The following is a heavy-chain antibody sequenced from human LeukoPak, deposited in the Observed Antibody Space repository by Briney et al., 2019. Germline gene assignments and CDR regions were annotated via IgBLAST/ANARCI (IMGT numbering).Heavy chain of an antibody. Sequence: GGSLRLSCAASGFTFSSYWMSWVRQAPGKGLEWVANIKQDGSEKYYVDSVKGRFTISRDNAKNSLYLQMNSLRAEGTAVYYCARDEHDYGDYVGYWGQGTLVTVSS. CDR1: GFTFSSYW. CDR3: ARDEHDYGDYVGY. J-gene: IGHJ4*02. D-gene: IGHD4-17*01. V-gene: IGHV3-7*01. CDR2: IKQDGSEK.